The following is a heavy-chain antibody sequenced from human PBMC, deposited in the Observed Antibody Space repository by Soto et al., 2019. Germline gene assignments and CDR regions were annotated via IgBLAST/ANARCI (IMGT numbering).Heavy chain of an antibody. CDR2: ISSNSAYI. CDR3: TRDASRDSSARGWFDP. CDR1: GFTFRSFT. J-gene: IGHJ5*02. Sequence: LRLSCAASGFTFRSFTMNWVRQAPGKGLEWVSTISSNSAYIYYTDALRGRFTISRDNAKNSLHLQMNSLRAEGTAVYYCTRDASRDSSARGWFDPWGPGTLVTVSS. D-gene: IGHD6-13*01. V-gene: IGHV3-21*01.